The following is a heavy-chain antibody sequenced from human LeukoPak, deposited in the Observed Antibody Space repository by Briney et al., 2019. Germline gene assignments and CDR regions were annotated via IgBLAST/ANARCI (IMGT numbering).Heavy chain of an antibody. V-gene: IGHV1-24*01. CDR1: GYTLTELS. J-gene: IGHJ4*02. D-gene: IGHD3-10*01. CDR2: FDPEDGET. CDR3: ATKYYYGSGSYSWFDY. Sequence: ASVKVSCKVSGYTLTELSMHWVRQAPGKGLEWMGGFDPEDGETIYAQKFQGRVTMTEDTSTDTAYMELSSLRSEDTAVYYCATKYYYGSGSYSWFDYWGQGTLVTVSS.